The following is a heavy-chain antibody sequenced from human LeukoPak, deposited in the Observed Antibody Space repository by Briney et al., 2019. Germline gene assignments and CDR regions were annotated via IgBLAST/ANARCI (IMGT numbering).Heavy chain of an antibody. Sequence: ASVKVSCKASGYTFTSYGISWVRQAPGQGLEWMGWISAYNGNTNYAQKLQGRVTMTTDTSTSTAYMELSRLRSDDTAVYYCARASSSWYYFDYWGQGTLVTVSS. CDR1: GYTFTSYG. V-gene: IGHV1-18*01. J-gene: IGHJ4*02. CDR3: ARASSSWYYFDY. D-gene: IGHD6-13*01. CDR2: ISAYNGNT.